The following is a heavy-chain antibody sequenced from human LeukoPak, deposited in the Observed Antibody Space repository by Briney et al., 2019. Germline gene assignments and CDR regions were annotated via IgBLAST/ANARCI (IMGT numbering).Heavy chain of an antibody. CDR1: GYTFTGYY. V-gene: IGHV1-2*02. Sequence: GASVKVSSKVSGYTFTGYYMHWARQATGQGLERMGWINPNSGGANYAQKFQGRVTMTRDTSISTAYMELSRLRSDDTAVYYCARGGSYYDSSGYYGYWGQGTLVTVSS. CDR2: INPNSGGA. J-gene: IGHJ4*02. D-gene: IGHD3-22*01. CDR3: ARGGSYYDSSGYYGY.